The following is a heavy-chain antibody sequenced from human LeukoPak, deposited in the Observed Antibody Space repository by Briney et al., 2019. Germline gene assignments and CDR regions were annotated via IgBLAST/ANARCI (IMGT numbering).Heavy chain of an antibody. CDR3: ARDPPHSSGPDAFDI. Sequence: ASVKVSCKASGYTFTGYYMHWVRQAPGQGLEWMGWINPNSGGTNYAQKFQGRVTMTRDTSISTAYMELSRLRSDDTAVYYCARDPPHSSGPDAFDIWGQGTMDTVSS. CDR2: INPNSGGT. J-gene: IGHJ3*02. CDR1: GYTFTGYY. D-gene: IGHD6-19*01. V-gene: IGHV1-2*02.